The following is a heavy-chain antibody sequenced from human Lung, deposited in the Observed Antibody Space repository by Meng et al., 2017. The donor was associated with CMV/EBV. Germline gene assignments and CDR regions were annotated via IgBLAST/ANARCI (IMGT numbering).Heavy chain of an antibody. CDR2: ISGSGGST. CDR3: AKTVVVPAAPYYFDY. V-gene: IGHV3-23*01. J-gene: IGHJ4*02. CDR1: GFTFSSYA. D-gene: IGHD2-2*01. Sequence: GEXXKISCAASGFTFSSYAMSWVRQAPGKGLEWVSAISGSGGSTYYADSVKGRFTISRDNSKNTLYLQMNSLRAEDTAVYYCAKTVVVPAAPYYFDYWGQGTLVTVSS.